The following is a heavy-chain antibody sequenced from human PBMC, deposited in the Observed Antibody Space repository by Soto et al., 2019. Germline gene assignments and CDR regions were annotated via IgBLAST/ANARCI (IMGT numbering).Heavy chain of an antibody. CDR3: AKFMSPYCGGGRCYF. D-gene: IGHD2-21*01. CDR1: GFTFGIYA. V-gene: IGHV3-23*01. Sequence: GGSLRLSCAASGFTFGIYAMSWVRQAPGKGLEWVSGISGSGANTYYADSVRGRFTISRDNSKNTLYLQMNSLRAEDTALYYCAKFMSPYCGGGRCYFWGQGTLVTVSS. J-gene: IGHJ4*02. CDR2: ISGSGANT.